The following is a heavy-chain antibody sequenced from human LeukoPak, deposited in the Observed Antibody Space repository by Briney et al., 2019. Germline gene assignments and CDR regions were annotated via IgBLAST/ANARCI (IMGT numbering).Heavy chain of an antibody. V-gene: IGHV5-10-1*01. Sequence: RGESLKISCMTSGYSFTNYCITGVRQMPGKGLRWMGTVDPRDSYTNYSPSFQGHVTISADKSISTAYLQWSSLKASDTAMYYCARSDRDGYNALDYWGQGTLVTVSS. CDR1: GYSFTNYC. J-gene: IGHJ4*02. CDR2: VDPRDSYT. D-gene: IGHD5-24*01. CDR3: ARSDRDGYNALDY.